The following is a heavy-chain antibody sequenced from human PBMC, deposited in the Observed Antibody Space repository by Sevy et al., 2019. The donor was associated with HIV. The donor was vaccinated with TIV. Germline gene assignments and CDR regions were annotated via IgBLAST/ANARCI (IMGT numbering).Heavy chain of an antibody. CDR2: FDPEDGET. CDR3: ATDLYSGSYSGY. J-gene: IGHJ4*02. V-gene: IGHV1-24*01. Sequence: ASVKVACKVSGYTLTELSMHWVRQAPGKGLEWMGGFDPEDGETIYAQKFQGRVTMTEDTSTDTAYMELSSLRSDDTAVYYCATDLYSGSYSGYWGQGTLVTVSS. CDR1: GYTLTELS. D-gene: IGHD1-26*01.